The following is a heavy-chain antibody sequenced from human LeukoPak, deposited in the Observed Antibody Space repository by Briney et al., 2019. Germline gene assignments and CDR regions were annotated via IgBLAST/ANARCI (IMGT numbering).Heavy chain of an antibody. CDR1: GGSISSSSYY. CDR3: ARRPTARTTVTTPWGYMDV. V-gene: IGHV4-39*01. J-gene: IGHJ6*03. CDR2: IYYSGST. D-gene: IGHD4-17*01. Sequence: SETLSLTCTVSGGSISSSSYYWGWIRQPPGEGLEWIGSIYYSGSTYYNPSLKSRVTISVDTSKNQFSLKLSSVTAADTAVYYCARRPTARTTVTTPWGYMDVWGKGTTVTVSS.